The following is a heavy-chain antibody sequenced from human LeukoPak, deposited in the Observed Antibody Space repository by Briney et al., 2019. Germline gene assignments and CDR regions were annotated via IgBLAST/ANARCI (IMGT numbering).Heavy chain of an antibody. Sequence: GGSLRLSCAASGFIVSTKYVSWVRQAPGKGLEWVANINQDGSEKYYVDSVKGRFTISRDNAKNSLYLQMNSLRVEDTAVYYCARGSEYYDSSGYYGYWYFDLWGRGILVTVSS. CDR3: ARGSEYYDSSGYYGYWYFDL. CDR1: GFIVSTKY. CDR2: INQDGSEK. D-gene: IGHD3-22*01. V-gene: IGHV3-7*05. J-gene: IGHJ2*01.